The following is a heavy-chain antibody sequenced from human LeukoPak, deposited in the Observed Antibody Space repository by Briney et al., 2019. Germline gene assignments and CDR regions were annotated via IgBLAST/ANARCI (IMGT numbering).Heavy chain of an antibody. V-gene: IGHV3-23*01. CDR1: GFTFSSYA. Sequence: QSGGSLTLSCAASGFTFSSYAMSWLRQAPGKALEWVSAISGGGDSTYYADSVQGRFTIPRDNSKNTLYLQMNSLRAEDTAVYYCAKHEGYSYGLEYFDYWGQGTLVTVSS. CDR3: AKHEGYSYGLEYFDY. D-gene: IGHD5-18*01. J-gene: IGHJ4*02. CDR2: ISGGGDST.